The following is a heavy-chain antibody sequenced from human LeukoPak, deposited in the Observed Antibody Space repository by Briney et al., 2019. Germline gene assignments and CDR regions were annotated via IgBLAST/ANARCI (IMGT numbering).Heavy chain of an antibody. V-gene: IGHV1-18*04. CDR3: ARYSSSWYHYMDV. D-gene: IGHD6-13*01. Sequence: GASVKVSCKAIGYTFTTYGIAWVRQAPGQGLEWMGWISTYKGITNYTQKFQGRVAMTTDTSTSTAYMELRSLRSDDTAVYYCARYSSSWYHYMDVWGKGTTVTVSS. J-gene: IGHJ6*03. CDR1: GYTFTTYG. CDR2: ISTYKGIT.